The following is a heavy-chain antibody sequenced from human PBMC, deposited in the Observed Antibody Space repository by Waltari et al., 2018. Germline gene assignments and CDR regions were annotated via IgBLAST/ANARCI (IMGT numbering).Heavy chain of an antibody. J-gene: IGHJ6*02. Sequence: EMQLLESGGGLVQPGGSLRLSCAASGFPFSTYTMNWVRQAPGKGLEWVAVMTASGLMDYGDSVKGRFIISSDNSKNTLYLEMYRLRVEDTARYYCAKDEGARLAPTFGMDAWGQGTTVIVSS. CDR2: MTASGLM. CDR3: AKDEGARLAPTFGMDA. CDR1: GFPFSTYT. V-gene: IGHV3-23*01. D-gene: IGHD6-6*01.